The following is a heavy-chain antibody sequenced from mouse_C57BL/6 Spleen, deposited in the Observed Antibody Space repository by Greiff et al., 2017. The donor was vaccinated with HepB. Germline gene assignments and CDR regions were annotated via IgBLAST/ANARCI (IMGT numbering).Heavy chain of an antibody. D-gene: IGHD1-1*01. J-gene: IGHJ1*03. CDR2: ISSGSSTI. Sequence: DVHLVESGGGLVKPGGSLKLSCAASGFTFSDYGMHWVRQAPEKGLEWVAYISSGSSTIYYADTVKGRFTISRDNAKNTLFLQMTSLRSEDTAMYYCARKTVVATRYFDVWGTGTTVTVSS. CDR3: ARKTVVATRYFDV. V-gene: IGHV5-17*01. CDR1: GFTFSDYG.